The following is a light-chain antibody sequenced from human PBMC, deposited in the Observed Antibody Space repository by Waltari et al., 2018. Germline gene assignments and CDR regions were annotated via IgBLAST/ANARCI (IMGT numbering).Light chain of an antibody. Sequence: QSALPQPAPVPGSPGRSITIPAPGTSSDVGGLNYVSWYQQHPAKAPKLMIYDVSKRPSGVSNRFSGSKSGNTASLTISGLQAEDEADYYCCSYAGSVVFGGGTKLTVL. J-gene: IGLJ2*01. CDR2: DVS. V-gene: IGLV2-23*02. CDR3: CSYAGSVV. CDR1: SSDVGGLNY.